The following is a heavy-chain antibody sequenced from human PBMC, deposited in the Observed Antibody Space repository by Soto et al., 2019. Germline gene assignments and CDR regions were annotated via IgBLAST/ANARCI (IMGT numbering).Heavy chain of an antibody. D-gene: IGHD3-22*01. J-gene: IGHJ6*02. CDR2: ISGSGGST. CDR1: GFTFSSYA. V-gene: IGHV3-23*01. CDR3: AKLPDYYDSSGYYYYYGMDV. Sequence: GGSLRLSCAASGFTFSSYAMSWVRQAPGKGLEWVSAISGSGGSTYYADSVKGRFTISRDNSKNTLYLQMNSLRAEDTAVYYCAKLPDYYDSSGYYYYYGMDVWGQGTTVTVSS.